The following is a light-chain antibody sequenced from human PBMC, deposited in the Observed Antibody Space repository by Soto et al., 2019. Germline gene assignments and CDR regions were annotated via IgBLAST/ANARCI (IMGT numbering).Light chain of an antibody. V-gene: IGLV2-14*03. CDR2: DIS. Sequence: QSALTQPASVSGSPGQSITISCTGTSSDVGTYNYVSCYQQHPGKAPKLMIYDISNRPSGVSNRFSGSKSGNTASLTISGLQAEDEADYYCSSYTSSSTVIFGGGTKLTVL. CDR3: SSYTSSSTVI. CDR1: SSDVGTYNY. J-gene: IGLJ2*01.